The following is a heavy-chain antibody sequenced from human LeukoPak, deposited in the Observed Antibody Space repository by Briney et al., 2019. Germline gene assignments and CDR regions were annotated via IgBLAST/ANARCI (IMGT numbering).Heavy chain of an antibody. CDR3: VRRYSSSSFYFDY. J-gene: IGHJ4*02. CDR1: GGSISSSSYY. D-gene: IGHD6-6*01. Sequence: SETLSLTCTVSGGSISSSSYYWGWIRQPPGKGLEWLGSIYYSGSTYYNSSLKSRVIISVDTSKNQFSLKLSSVTAADTAVYYCVRRYSSSSFYFDYWGQGTLVTVSS. V-gene: IGHV4-39*01. CDR2: IYYSGST.